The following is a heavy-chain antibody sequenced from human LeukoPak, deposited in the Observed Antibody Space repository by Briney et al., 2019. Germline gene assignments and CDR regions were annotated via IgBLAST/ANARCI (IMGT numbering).Heavy chain of an antibody. J-gene: IGHJ6*03. D-gene: IGHD1-26*01. CDR2: INPESGET. CDR3: ARDPVGANYYYYYMDV. CDR1: GYSFTTYY. V-gene: IGHV1-2*02. Sequence: ASVKVSCKASGYSFTTYYIHWLRQAPGQGLEWMGYINPESGETDSAQKFQGRVTMTRDTSITTAYMELTRLSSDDTAVYYCARDPVGANYYYYYMDVWGKGTTVTVSS.